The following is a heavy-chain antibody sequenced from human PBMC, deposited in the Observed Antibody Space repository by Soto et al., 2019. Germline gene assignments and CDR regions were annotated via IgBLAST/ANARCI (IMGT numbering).Heavy chain of an antibody. CDR1: GFIFSDFH. Sequence: QVQLVESGGGLVKPGGSLRLSCVASGFIFSDFHMSWIRQTPGQGLECVSYISTSGHTIYSADSVKGRFTVSRDNTKNSLYLQMNSLRADDTAVYYSARDNPHSSAFYSSFDYWGRGTLVSVSS. D-gene: IGHD3-22*01. V-gene: IGHV3-11*01. CDR3: ARDNPHSSAFYSSFDY. J-gene: IGHJ4*02. CDR2: ISTSGHTI.